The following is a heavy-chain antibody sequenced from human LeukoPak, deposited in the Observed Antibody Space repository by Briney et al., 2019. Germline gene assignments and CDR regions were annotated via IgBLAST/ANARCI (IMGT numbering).Heavy chain of an antibody. D-gene: IGHD3-22*01. CDR2: IWYDGSNK. Sequence: GGSLRLSCAASGFTFSSYGMHWVRQAPGKGLEWVAVIWYDGSNKYYADSVKGRFTISRDNAKNTLYLRMNSLRAEDTAVYYCASGSSGYPPYWGQGTLVTVSS. CDR3: ASGSSGYPPY. J-gene: IGHJ4*02. CDR1: GFTFSSYG. V-gene: IGHV3-33*01.